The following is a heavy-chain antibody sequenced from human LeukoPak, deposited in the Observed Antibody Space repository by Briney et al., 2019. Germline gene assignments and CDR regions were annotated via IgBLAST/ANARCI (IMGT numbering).Heavy chain of an antibody. CDR2: ISWNSGSI. J-gene: IGHJ4*02. CDR1: GFTFDDYA. Sequence: GRSLRLSCAASGFTFDDYAMHWVRQAPGKGLEWVSGISWNSGSIGYADSVKGRFTISRDNAKNSLYLQMNSLRAEDTALYYCAKASSSWPFFDYWGQGTLVTVSS. D-gene: IGHD6-13*01. V-gene: IGHV3-9*01. CDR3: AKASSSWPFFDY.